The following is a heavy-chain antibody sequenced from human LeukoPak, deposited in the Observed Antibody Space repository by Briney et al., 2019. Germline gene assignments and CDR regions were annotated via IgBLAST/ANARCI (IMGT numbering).Heavy chain of an antibody. Sequence: SVKVSCKASGGTFSSYAISWVRQAPGQGLEWMGGIIPIFGTAIYAQKFQGRVTITADESTSTAYMELSSLRSEDTAVYYCARDLEGSSSWYDFDYWGQGTLVTVSS. D-gene: IGHD6-13*01. CDR1: GGTFSSYA. CDR2: IIPIFGTA. V-gene: IGHV1-69*13. CDR3: ARDLEGSSSWYDFDY. J-gene: IGHJ4*02.